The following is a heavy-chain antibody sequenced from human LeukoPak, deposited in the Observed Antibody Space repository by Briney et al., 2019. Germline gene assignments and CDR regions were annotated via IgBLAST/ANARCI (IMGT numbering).Heavy chain of an antibody. Sequence: SGGSLRLSCAASGFTFSSYEMNWVRQAPGKGLEWVSYISSSGSTIYYADSVKGRFTISRDDAQNSLYLQMNSLRAEDTAVYYCARANLEMAPFDYWGQGTLVTVSS. CDR3: ARANLEMAPFDY. D-gene: IGHD5-24*01. CDR1: GFTFSSYE. V-gene: IGHV3-48*03. J-gene: IGHJ4*02. CDR2: ISSSGSTI.